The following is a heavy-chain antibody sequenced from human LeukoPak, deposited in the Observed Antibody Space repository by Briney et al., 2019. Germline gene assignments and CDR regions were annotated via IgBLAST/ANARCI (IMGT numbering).Heavy chain of an antibody. D-gene: IGHD3-10*01. CDR2: IYYSGST. CDR1: GGSISSYY. Sequence: SETLSLTCTVSGGSISSYYWSWIRRPPGKGLEWIGYIYYSGSTNYNPSLKSRVTISVDTSKNQFSLKLSSVTAADTAVYYCARGRPYYYGSGSYKILNFDYWGQGTLVTVSS. V-gene: IGHV4-59*12. J-gene: IGHJ4*02. CDR3: ARGRPYYYGSGSYKILNFDY.